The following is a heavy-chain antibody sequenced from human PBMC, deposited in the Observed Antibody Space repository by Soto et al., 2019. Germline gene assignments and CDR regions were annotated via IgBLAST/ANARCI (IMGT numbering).Heavy chain of an antibody. CDR1: GFTFSSYA. CDR3: ARSPSGGGTGLYYFDY. CDR2: ISYDGSNK. J-gene: IGHJ4*02. Sequence: QVQLVESGGGVVQPGRSLRLSCAASGFTFSSYAMHWVRQAPGKGLEWVAGISYDGSNKYYADSVKGRFTIARDNSKNTLYLQMNSLRAEDTAVYYCARSPSGGGTGLYYFDYWGQGTLVTVSS. D-gene: IGHD2-15*01. V-gene: IGHV3-30-3*01.